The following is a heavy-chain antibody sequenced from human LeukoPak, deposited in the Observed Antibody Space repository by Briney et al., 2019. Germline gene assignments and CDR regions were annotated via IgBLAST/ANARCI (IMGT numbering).Heavy chain of an antibody. D-gene: IGHD3-10*01. CDR2: IYYSGST. J-gene: IGHJ4*02. CDR1: GGSISSYY. Sequence: PSETLSLTCTVSGGSISSYYWSWIRQPPGKGLEWIGYIYYSGSTSYNPSLKSRVTISVDTSKNQFSLKLSSVTAADTAVYYCARVNYYGSGALDYWGQGTLVTVSS. V-gene: IGHV4-59*01. CDR3: ARVNYYGSGALDY.